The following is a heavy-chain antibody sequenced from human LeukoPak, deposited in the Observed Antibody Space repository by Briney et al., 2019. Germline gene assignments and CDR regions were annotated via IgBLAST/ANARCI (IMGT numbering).Heavy chain of an antibody. V-gene: IGHV3-7*01. CDR3: AREGYGDPFDY. Sequence: GGSLRLSCAASGFTFSNYWMSWVRQAPGEGLEWVANIKQDGSDKYYVDSVKGRFTISRDNAKNSLYLQMNSLRAEDTAVYYCAREGYGDPFDYWGQGTLVTVSS. J-gene: IGHJ4*02. D-gene: IGHD4-17*01. CDR2: IKQDGSDK. CDR1: GFTFSNYW.